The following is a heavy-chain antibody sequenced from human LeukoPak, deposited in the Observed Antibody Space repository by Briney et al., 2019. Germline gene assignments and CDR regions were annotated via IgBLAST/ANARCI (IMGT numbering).Heavy chain of an antibody. CDR2: IYTSGST. CDR1: GGSISSGRYY. D-gene: IGHD3-22*01. V-gene: IGHV4-61*02. Sequence: PSETLSLTCTVSGGSISSGRYYWSWIRQPAGKGLEWIGRIYTSGSTNYNPSLKSRVTISVDTSKNQFSLKLSSVTAADTAVYYCARYTMIVVAKEYYFDYWGQGTLVTVSS. CDR3: ARYTMIVVAKEYYFDY. J-gene: IGHJ4*02.